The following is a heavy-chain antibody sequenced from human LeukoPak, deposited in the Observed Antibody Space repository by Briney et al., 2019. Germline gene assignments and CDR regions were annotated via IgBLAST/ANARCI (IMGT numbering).Heavy chain of an antibody. Sequence: PGGSLRLSCAVSGFTFSSHAMNWVRQAPGKGLEWVSSITGSGGTTYYADSVKGRFTISRDNSKNMVYLQMNTLRADDTAVYYCAKSVVVITFRFDDWGQGALVTVSS. CDR2: ITGSGGTT. CDR1: GFTFSSHA. D-gene: IGHD2-15*01. J-gene: IGHJ4*02. CDR3: AKSVVVITFRFDD. V-gene: IGHV3-23*01.